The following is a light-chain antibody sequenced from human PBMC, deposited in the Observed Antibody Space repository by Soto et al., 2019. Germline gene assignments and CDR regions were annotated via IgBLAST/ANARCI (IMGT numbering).Light chain of an antibody. CDR2: EVS. V-gene: IGLV2-14*01. J-gene: IGLJ1*01. CDR3: SSYTISSPL. CDR1: SSDVGSYNY. Sequence: QSVLTQPASVSGSPGQSITISCTGTSSDVGSYNYVSWYQQHPGKAPKLMIYEVSDRPSGISSRFSGSKSGNTASLTISGLKTEDEADYYCSSYTISSPLFVNVTKVSV.